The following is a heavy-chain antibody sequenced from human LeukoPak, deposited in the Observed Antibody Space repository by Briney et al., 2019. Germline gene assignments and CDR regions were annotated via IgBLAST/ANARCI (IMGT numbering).Heavy chain of an antibody. D-gene: IGHD6-19*01. CDR2: IRSKAYGGTT. CDR1: GFTFGDYA. CDR3: TRDGVRIAVAGTRYYYYMDV. Sequence: GGSLRLSCTASGFTFGDYAMSWVRQAPGKGLEWVGFIRSKAYGGTTEYAASVKGRFTISRDDSKSIAYLQMNSLKTEDTAVYYCTRDGVRIAVAGTRYYYYMDVWGKGTTVTISS. J-gene: IGHJ6*03. V-gene: IGHV3-49*04.